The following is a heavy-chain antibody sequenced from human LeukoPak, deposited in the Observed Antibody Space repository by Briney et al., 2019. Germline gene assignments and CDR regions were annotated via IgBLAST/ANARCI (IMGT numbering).Heavy chain of an antibody. CDR1: GGSISSYY. J-gene: IGHJ6*03. V-gene: IGHV4-59*01. CDR2: IYYSGST. Sequence: PSETLSLTCTVSGGSISSYYWSWIRQPPGKGLEWIGYIYYSGSTNYNPSLKSRVTISVDTSKNQFSLKLSSVTAADMAVYYCARVRGGYDSEYYYYYMDVWGKGTTVTVSS. D-gene: IGHD5-12*01. CDR3: ARVRGGYDSEYYYYYMDV.